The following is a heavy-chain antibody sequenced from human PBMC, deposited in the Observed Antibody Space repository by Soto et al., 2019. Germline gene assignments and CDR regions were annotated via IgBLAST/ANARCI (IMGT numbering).Heavy chain of an antibody. J-gene: IGHJ4*02. CDR2: IYSGGST. CDR1: GFTVSSNY. V-gene: IGHV3-66*01. D-gene: IGHD6-19*01. Sequence: WGSLRLSCAASGFTVSSNYMSWVRQAPGKGLEWVSVIYSGGSTYYADSVKGRFTISRDNSKNTLYLQMNSLRAEDTAVYYCARDTSSGWYYFDYWGQGTLVTVSS. CDR3: ARDTSSGWYYFDY.